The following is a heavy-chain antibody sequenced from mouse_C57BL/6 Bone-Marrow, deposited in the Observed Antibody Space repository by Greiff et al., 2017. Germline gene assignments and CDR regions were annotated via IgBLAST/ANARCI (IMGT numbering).Heavy chain of an antibody. CDR3: VVGGLRLFAY. V-gene: IGHV10-3*01. D-gene: IGHD2-4*01. J-gene: IGHJ3*01. CDR2: IRSKSSNYAT. CDR1: GFTFTTYA. Sequence: DVKLQESGGGLVQPKGSLKLSCAASGFTFTTYAMHWVRQAPGQGLEWVARIRSKSSNYATYYADSVKDRFTIARDYSQSMLYLQMNDLKTEDTAMYCCVVGGLRLFAYWGQGTLVTVSA.